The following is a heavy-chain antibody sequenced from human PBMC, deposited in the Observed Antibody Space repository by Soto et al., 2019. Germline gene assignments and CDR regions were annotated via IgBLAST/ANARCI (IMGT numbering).Heavy chain of an antibody. V-gene: IGHV3-30-3*01. CDR2: ISYDGSNK. J-gene: IGHJ3*02. CDR3: AKGYYYDSSGLGDAFDI. D-gene: IGHD3-22*01. Sequence: PWGSLRLSCAASGFTFSSYAMHWVRQAPGKGLEWVAVISYDGSNKYYADSVKGRFTISRDNSKNTLYLQMNSLRAEDTAVYYCAKGYYYDSSGLGDAFDIWGQGTMVTVS. CDR1: GFTFSSYA.